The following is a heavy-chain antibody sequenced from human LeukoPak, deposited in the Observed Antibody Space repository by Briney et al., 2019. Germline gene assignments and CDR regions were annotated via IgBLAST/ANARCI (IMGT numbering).Heavy chain of an antibody. Sequence: ASVKVSCKASGYTFTSYGISWVRQAPGQRLEWMGWINAGNGNTKYSQKFQGRVTITRDTSASTAYMELSSLRSEDTAVYYCARDLKRITMIVVVINYTPGGIDPWGQGTLVTVSS. D-gene: IGHD3-22*01. CDR2: INAGNGNT. V-gene: IGHV1-3*01. CDR3: ARDLKRITMIVVVINYTPGGIDP. J-gene: IGHJ5*02. CDR1: GYTFTSYG.